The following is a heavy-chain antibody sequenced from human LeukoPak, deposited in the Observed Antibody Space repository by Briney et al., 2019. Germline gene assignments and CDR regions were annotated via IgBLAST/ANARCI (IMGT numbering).Heavy chain of an antibody. CDR1: VYTFTSYN. V-gene: IGHV1-8*03. CDR3: ERANYYYDSSGYYYYYYYMDV. Sequence: ASVKVSCKTSVYTFTSYNINCVRQSTRQRLEWRGWMNPNIGNTDYAQKFQGRVTITRNTSISTAYMELSSLRSEDTAVYYCERANYYYDSSGYYYYYYYMDVWGKGTTVTVSS. D-gene: IGHD3-22*01. CDR2: MNPNIGNT. J-gene: IGHJ6*03.